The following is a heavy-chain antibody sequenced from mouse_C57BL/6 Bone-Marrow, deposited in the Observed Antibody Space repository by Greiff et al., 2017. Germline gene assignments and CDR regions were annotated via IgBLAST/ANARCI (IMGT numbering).Heavy chain of an antibody. CDR2: ISSGGSYT. CDR1: GFTFSSYG. V-gene: IGHV5-6*01. Sequence: EVQLVESGGDLVKPGGSLKLSCAASGFTFSSYGMSWVRQTPDKRLEWVATISSGGSYTSYPDSVKGRFTISRDNAKNTLYLQLSSLKSEDTAMYYCARQPLYYFDYWGQGTTLTVSS. D-gene: IGHD2-3*01. CDR3: ARQPLYYFDY. J-gene: IGHJ2*01.